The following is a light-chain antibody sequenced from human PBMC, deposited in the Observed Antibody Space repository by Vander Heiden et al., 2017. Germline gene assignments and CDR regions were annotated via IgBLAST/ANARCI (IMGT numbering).Light chain of an antibody. V-gene: IGKV1-39*01. CDR2: DGA. Sequence: DIQMTQSPSSLSASVGDRVTISCRASQNIDGFVNWYQQKPGKAPKLLIFDGASLQTGVPSRFSRRASGTHFTLTISSMQPDDFASYYCQQSYSTPRVFGGGTKVEVK. CDR3: QQSYSTPRV. J-gene: IGKJ4*01. CDR1: QNIDGF.